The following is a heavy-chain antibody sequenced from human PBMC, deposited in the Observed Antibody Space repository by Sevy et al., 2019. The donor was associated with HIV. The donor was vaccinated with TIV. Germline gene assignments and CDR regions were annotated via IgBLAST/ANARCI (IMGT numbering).Heavy chain of an antibody. V-gene: IGHV3-30-3*01. J-gene: IGHJ3*01. CDR1: GFIFSNYG. CDR3: ARENYYDSTSLGSFDV. D-gene: IGHD3-22*01. CDR2: ISADGGVK. Sequence: GGSLRLSCAASGFIFSNYGMTWVRQAPGRGLEWVAIISADGGVKYYADSVKGRFTISRDNSDNTLSLQMNSLRTEESALYYCARENYYDSTSLGSFDVWGQGTMVTVSS.